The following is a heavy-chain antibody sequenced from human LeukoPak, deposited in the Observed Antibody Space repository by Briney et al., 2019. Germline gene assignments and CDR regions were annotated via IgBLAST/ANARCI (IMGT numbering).Heavy chain of an antibody. CDR2: ISGSGGST. V-gene: IGHV3-23*01. CDR3: AKLRLEWLSFDY. D-gene: IGHD3-3*01. J-gene: IGHJ4*02. Sequence: PGGCLRLSCAASGFTFSSYAMSWVRQAPGKGLEWVSAISGSGGSTYYADSVKGRFTISRDNSKNTLYLQMNSLRAEDTAVYYCAKLRLEWLSFDYWGQETLVTVSS. CDR1: GFTFSSYA.